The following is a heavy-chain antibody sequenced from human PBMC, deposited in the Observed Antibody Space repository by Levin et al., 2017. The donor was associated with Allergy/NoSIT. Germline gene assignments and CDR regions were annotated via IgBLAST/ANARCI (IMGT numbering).Heavy chain of an antibody. Sequence: MASETLSLTCTVSGGSVNSGTYYWSWIRQPPGKALEWIGNIYSSGSTNYNPSLQTRIIISLDTSNNQFSLKLNSVTAADTAVYYCARDYNLGYWGQGILVTVFS. CDR2: IYSSGST. V-gene: IGHV4-61*01. CDR1: GGSVNSGTYY. D-gene: IGHD3-10*01. J-gene: IGHJ4*02. CDR3: ARDYNLGY.